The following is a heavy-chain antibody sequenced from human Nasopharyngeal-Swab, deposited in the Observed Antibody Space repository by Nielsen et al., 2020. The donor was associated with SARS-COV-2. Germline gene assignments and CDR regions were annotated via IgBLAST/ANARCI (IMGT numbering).Heavy chain of an antibody. CDR2: FDPEDAET. CDR1: GYTLTELS. J-gene: IGHJ4*02. V-gene: IGHV1-24*01. CDR3: ARDRMTTVTKGLGY. D-gene: IGHD4-17*01. Sequence: ASVKVSCKVSGYTLTELSMHWVRQAPGKGLEWMGGFDPEDAETIYAQKLQGRVTMTTDTSTSTAYMELRSLRSDDTAVYYCARDRMTTVTKGLGYWGQGTLVTVSS.